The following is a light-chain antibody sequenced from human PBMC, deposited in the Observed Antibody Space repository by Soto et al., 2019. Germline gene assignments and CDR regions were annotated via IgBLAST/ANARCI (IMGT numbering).Light chain of an antibody. CDR2: DVG. V-gene: IGLV2-14*01. CDR1: SSDVGGYNY. Sequence: QSVLTQPASVSGSPGQSITISCTGTSSDVGGYNYVSWYQQHPGKAPKLMIYDVGKRPSGVSNRFSGSKSGNTVSLTIFVIQAEDEYDYYCSSYTSSSADVVFGGGTELTVL. CDR3: SSYTSSSADVV. J-gene: IGLJ3*02.